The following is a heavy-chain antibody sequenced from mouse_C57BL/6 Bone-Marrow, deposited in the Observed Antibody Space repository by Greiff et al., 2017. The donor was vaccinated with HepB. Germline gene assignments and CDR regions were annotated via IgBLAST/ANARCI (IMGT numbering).Heavy chain of an antibody. Sequence: QVQLQQPGAELVKPGASVKLSCKASGYTFTSYWMHWVKQRPGQGLEWIGMIHPNSCSTNYNEKFKSKATLTVDKSSSTAYMQLSSLTSEDSAVYYCARSYGSSYFDYWGQGTTLTVSS. CDR3: ARSYGSSYFDY. V-gene: IGHV1-64*01. CDR1: GYTFTSYW. J-gene: IGHJ2*01. CDR2: IHPNSCST. D-gene: IGHD1-1*01.